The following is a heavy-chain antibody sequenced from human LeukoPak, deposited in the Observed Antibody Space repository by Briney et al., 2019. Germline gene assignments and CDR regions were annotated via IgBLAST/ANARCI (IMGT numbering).Heavy chain of an antibody. D-gene: IGHD5-18*01. J-gene: IGHJ3*02. CDR1: GYSFTNYW. CDR2: IYPGDSDT. V-gene: IGHV5-51*01. Sequence: GESLKISCKGSGYSFTNYWIGWVRQVPGKGLEWMGIIYPGDSDTRYSPSFQGQVTISADKSINTAYLQWSSLKASDTAMYYCARGYSYGHGPDAFDIWGQGTMVTVSS. CDR3: ARGYSYGHGPDAFDI.